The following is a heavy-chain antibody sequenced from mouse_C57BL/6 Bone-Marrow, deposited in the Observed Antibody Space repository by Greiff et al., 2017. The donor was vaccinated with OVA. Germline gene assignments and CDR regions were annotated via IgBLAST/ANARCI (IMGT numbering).Heavy chain of an antibody. CDR1: GYTFTDYY. CDR2: INPYNGGT. CDR3: ARWGSPYYFDY. Sequence: EVQLQQSGPVLVKPGASVKMSCKASGYTFTDYYMNWVKQSHGKSLEWIGVINPYNGGTSYNQKFKGKATLTVDKSSSTAYMELNSLTSEDSAVYYCARWGSPYYFDYWGQGTTLTVSS. J-gene: IGHJ2*01. V-gene: IGHV1-19*01. D-gene: IGHD6-1*01.